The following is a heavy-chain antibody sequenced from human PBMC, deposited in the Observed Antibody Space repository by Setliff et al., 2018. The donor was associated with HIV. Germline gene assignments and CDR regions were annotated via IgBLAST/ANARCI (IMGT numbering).Heavy chain of an antibody. J-gene: IGHJ4*02. CDR1: GYSISNGYY. Sequence: SETLSLTCAVSGYSISNGYYWAWIRQPPGKGLEWIGSIYHIGSTYYNPSLKSRVTISVDTSKNQFSLRLRAVTAADTAIYYCARLYSPPRGFDFWGQGTLVTVS. CDR2: IYHIGST. D-gene: IGHD5-12*01. CDR3: ARLYSPPRGFDF. V-gene: IGHV4-38-2*01.